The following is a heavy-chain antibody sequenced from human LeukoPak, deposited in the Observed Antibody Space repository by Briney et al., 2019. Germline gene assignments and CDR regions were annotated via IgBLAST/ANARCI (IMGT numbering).Heavy chain of an antibody. Sequence: ASVKVSCKASGYTFTGYYMHWVRQAPGQGLEWMGRIIPIFGTANYAQKFQGRVTITTDESTSTAYMELSSLRSEDTAVYYCARERQGPLDYWGQGTLVTVSS. CDR1: GYTFTGYY. J-gene: IGHJ4*02. CDR2: IIPIFGTA. CDR3: ARERQGPLDY. V-gene: IGHV1-69*05.